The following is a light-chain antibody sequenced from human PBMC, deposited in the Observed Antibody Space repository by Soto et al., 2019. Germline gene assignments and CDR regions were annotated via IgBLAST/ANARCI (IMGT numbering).Light chain of an antibody. CDR1: QSISSW. J-gene: IGKJ1*01. Sequence: DIQMTQSPSTLSASVGDRVTIACRASQSISSWLAWYQQKPGKAPKLLIYDASKLKSGVPSRFSGSGSGTEFSLTITSLQPDDSAMYYCQQYNGYSWTFGRGDQGGYQ. V-gene: IGKV1-5*01. CDR2: DAS. CDR3: QQYNGYSWT.